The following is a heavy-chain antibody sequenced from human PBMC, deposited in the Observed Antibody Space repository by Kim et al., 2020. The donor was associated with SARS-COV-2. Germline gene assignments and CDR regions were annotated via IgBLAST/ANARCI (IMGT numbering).Heavy chain of an antibody. CDR3: AREKVKAARRGAFDI. J-gene: IGHJ3*02. D-gene: IGHD6-6*01. Sequence: PSLKSRVTISVDTSKNQFSQKLSSMTAADTAVYYCAREKVKAARRGAFDIWGQGTMVTVSS. V-gene: IGHV4-34*01.